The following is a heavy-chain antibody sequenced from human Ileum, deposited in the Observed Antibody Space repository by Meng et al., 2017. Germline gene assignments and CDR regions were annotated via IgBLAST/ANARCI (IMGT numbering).Heavy chain of an antibody. CDR2: AST. Sequence: VQLRELGPGRVRPSETLPLICTVSGGSVSRAGYQWGWIRQPPGKGLEWIGYASTNYNPSLKSRVTISLDTSRNQFSLSLSSVTAADTAVYYCARDHMGSLDYWGQGILVTVSS. CDR1: GGSVSRAGYQ. J-gene: IGHJ4*02. V-gene: IGHV4-61*08. CDR3: ARDHMGSLDY. D-gene: IGHD1-26*01.